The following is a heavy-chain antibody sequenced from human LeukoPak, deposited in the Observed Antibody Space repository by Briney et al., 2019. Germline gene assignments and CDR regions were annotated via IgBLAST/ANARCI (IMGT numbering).Heavy chain of an antibody. D-gene: IGHD6-13*01. V-gene: IGHV3-7*01. CDR3: ARLHSSRPYYYYYSYMDV. CDR2: IKQDGSEK. CDR1: GFTFSSYA. Sequence: AGGSLRLSCAASGFTFSSYAMSWVRQAPGKGLEWVANIKQDGSEKYYVDSVKGRFTISRDNAKNSLYLQMNSLRAEDTAVYYCARLHSSRPYYYYYSYMDVWGKGTTVTVSS. J-gene: IGHJ6*03.